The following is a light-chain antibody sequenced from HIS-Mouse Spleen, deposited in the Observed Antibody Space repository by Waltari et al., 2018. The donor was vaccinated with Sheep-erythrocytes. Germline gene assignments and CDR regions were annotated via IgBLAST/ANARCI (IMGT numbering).Light chain of an antibody. J-gene: IGLJ3*02. Sequence: QSALTQPPSASGSPGQSVTISCTGTSSDVGGYNYVSWYQQHPGKAPKLMIYEVSKRPAGVPDGFSGSKSGNTASLTVSWLQAEDEADYYCSSYAGSNNWVFGGGTKLTVL. CDR1: SSDVGGYNY. V-gene: IGLV2-8*01. CDR3: SSYAGSNNWV. CDR2: EVS.